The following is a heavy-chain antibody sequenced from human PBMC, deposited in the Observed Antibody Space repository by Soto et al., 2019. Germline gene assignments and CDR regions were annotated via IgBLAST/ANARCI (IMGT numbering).Heavy chain of an antibody. CDR3: ARLAMATRRGYYGMDV. Sequence: EVQLVQSGAEVKKPGESLRISGKGSGYSFTSYWISWVRQMPGKGLEWRGRIDPSDSYTNYSPSFKGHVTISADKSISTAYLQWSSLKASDTVMYYCARLAMATRRGYYGMDVWGQGTTVTVS. CDR1: GYSFTSYW. CDR2: IDPSDSYT. V-gene: IGHV5-10-1*01. J-gene: IGHJ6*02. D-gene: IGHD5-12*01.